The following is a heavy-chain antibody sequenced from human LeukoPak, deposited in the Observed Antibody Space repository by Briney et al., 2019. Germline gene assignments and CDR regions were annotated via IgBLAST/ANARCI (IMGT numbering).Heavy chain of an antibody. Sequence: GGSLRLSCAASGFTFSRSAMHWVRQAPGKGLEWVAVIYSGGSTYYADSVKGRFTISRDNSKNTLYLQMNSLRAENTAVYYCARMSAGQWLVPDYFDYWGQGTLVTVSS. CDR3: ARMSAGQWLVPDYFDY. CDR2: IYSGGST. J-gene: IGHJ4*02. D-gene: IGHD6-19*01. V-gene: IGHV3-66*01. CDR1: GFTFSRSA.